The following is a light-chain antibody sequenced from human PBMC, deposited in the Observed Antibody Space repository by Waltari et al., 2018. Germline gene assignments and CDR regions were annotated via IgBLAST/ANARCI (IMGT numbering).Light chain of an antibody. CDR3: HHYTKAPCA. Sequence: EIVLTQSPGTLSLSPGETATLSCRASQTISNNFLAWYQQTPGQAPRLLIYEVSKRGIGIPNRFSASGSGTDFTLTINGLEPEDFGVYYCHHYTKAPCAFGQGTKVEIK. CDR2: EVS. V-gene: IGKV3-20*01. J-gene: IGKJ1*01. CDR1: QTISNNF.